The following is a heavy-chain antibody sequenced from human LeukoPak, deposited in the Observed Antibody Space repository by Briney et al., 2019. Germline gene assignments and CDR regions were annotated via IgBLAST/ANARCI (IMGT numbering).Heavy chain of an antibody. CDR1: GFTFSDCD. CDR2: ISYGTSHI. V-gene: IGHV3-21*01. D-gene: IGHD6-13*01. J-gene: IGHJ4*02. Sequence: PGGSLRLSCTAPGFTFSDCDMNWFRQAPGKGLEWVSSISYGTSHIYHADSVKGRFTISRDNAKNSLYLQMDSLRAEDTAVYFCGRAFPPLRTAAAGDYWGQGTLVTVSS. CDR3: GRAFPPLRTAAAGDY.